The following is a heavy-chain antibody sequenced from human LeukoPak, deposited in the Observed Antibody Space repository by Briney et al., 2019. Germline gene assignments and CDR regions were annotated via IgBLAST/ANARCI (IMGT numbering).Heavy chain of an antibody. J-gene: IGHJ4*02. V-gene: IGHV3-7*03. D-gene: IGHD6-13*01. CDR1: GFTFSNYW. CDR2: IQQHGSEK. Sequence: GGSLRLSCAASGFTFSNYWMSWVRQAPGKGLEWVASIQQHGSEKYYVDSVKGRFTISRDNAENSLYLQMNSLRAEDTALYYCARDAVLRNIAAAGYFDYWGQGTLVTVSS. CDR3: ARDAVLRNIAAAGYFDY.